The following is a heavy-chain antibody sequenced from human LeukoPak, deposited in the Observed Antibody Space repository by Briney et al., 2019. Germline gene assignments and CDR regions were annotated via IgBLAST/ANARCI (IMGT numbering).Heavy chain of an antibody. CDR3: ARGIDHDYGGNLNYYYYMDV. CDR2: ISAYNGNT. CDR1: GYTFTSYG. Sequence: SVKVSCKASGYTFTSYGISWVGQAPGQGLEWMGWISAYNGNTNYAQKLQGRVTMTTDTSTSTAYMELRSLRSDDTAVYYCARGIDHDYGGNLNYYYYMDVWGKGTTVTVSS. D-gene: IGHD4-23*01. J-gene: IGHJ6*03. V-gene: IGHV1-18*01.